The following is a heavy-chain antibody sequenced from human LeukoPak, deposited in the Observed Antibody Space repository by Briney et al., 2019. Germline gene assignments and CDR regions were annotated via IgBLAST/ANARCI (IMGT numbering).Heavy chain of an antibody. J-gene: IGHJ4*02. CDR3: AKDDGPEMATMFDY. V-gene: IGHV3-23*01. Sequence: VGSLRLSCAASGFTFSSYAMSWVRQAPGKGLEWVSAISGSGGSTYYADSVKGRFTISRDNSKNTLYLQMNSLRAEDTAVYYCAKDDGPEMATMFDYWGQGTLVTVSS. CDR2: ISGSGGST. D-gene: IGHD5-24*01. CDR1: GFTFSSYA.